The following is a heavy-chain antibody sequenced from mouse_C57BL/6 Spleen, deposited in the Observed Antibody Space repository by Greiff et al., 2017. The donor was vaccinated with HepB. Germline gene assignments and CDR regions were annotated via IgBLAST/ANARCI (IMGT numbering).Heavy chain of an antibody. D-gene: IGHD4-1*01. V-gene: IGHV1-52*01. CDR2: IDPSDSET. Sequence: VKLQQPGAELVRPGSSVKLSCKASGYTFTSYWMHWVKQRPIQGLEWIGNIDPSDSETHYNQKFKDKATLTVDKSSSTAYMQLSSLTSEDSAVYYCARWTDWDVWYFDVWGTGTTVTVSS. CDR3: ARWTDWDVWYFDV. J-gene: IGHJ1*03. CDR1: GYTFTSYW.